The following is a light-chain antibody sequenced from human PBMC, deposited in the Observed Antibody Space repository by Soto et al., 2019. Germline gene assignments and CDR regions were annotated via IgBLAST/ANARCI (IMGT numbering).Light chain of an antibody. CDR3: QQYGSSPLT. CDR2: GVS. Sequence: IVLTQSPATLSLSTGDRATLTCGASQSVSSHFLAWYQQKPGLAPRLLIYGVSKMATGIPDRFSGSGSGTDFTLTISRLEPEDFAVYYCQQYGSSPLTFGQGTKVEIK. J-gene: IGKJ1*01. CDR1: QSVSSHF. V-gene: IGKV3D-20*01.